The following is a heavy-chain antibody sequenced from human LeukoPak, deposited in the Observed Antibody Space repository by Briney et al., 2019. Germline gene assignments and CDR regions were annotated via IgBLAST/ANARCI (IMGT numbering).Heavy chain of an antibody. CDR3: ARGHPHYDFWSGYPPGWYFDL. Sequence: PSETLFLTCAVYGGSFSGYYWSWIRQPPGKGLEWIGEINHSGSTNYNPSLKSRVTISVDTSKNQFSLKLSSVTAADTAVYYCARGHPHYDFWSGYPPGWYFDLWGRGTLVTVSS. D-gene: IGHD3-3*01. CDR2: INHSGST. J-gene: IGHJ2*01. CDR1: GGSFSGYY. V-gene: IGHV4-34*01.